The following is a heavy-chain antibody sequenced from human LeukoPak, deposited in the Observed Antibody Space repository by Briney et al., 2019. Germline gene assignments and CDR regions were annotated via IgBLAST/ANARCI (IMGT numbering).Heavy chain of an antibody. D-gene: IGHD2-21*01. Sequence: GGSLRLSCAASGFTFSSYWMSWVRQAPGKGLEWVANIKRDGSEKYYVDSVKGRFTTSRDNAKNSLYLQMNSLRAEDTAVYYCARVSDCGGDCYGGAFDIWGQGTMVTVSS. CDR1: GFTFSSYW. J-gene: IGHJ3*02. V-gene: IGHV3-7*01. CDR3: ARVSDCGGDCYGGAFDI. CDR2: IKRDGSEK.